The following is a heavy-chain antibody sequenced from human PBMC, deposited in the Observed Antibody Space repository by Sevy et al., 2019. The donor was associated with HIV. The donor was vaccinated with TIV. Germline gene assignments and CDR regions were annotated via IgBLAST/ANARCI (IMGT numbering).Heavy chain of an antibody. Sequence: ASVKVSYKASGYTFTSYGISWVRQAPGQGLEWMGWISAYNGNTNYAQKLQGRVTMTTDTSTSTAYMELRSLRSDDTAGYYCARDQAGIAAAGTAGLDAFDIWGQGTMVTVSS. V-gene: IGHV1-18*04. D-gene: IGHD6-13*01. CDR1: GYTFTSYG. J-gene: IGHJ3*02. CDR3: ARDQAGIAAAGTAGLDAFDI. CDR2: ISAYNGNT.